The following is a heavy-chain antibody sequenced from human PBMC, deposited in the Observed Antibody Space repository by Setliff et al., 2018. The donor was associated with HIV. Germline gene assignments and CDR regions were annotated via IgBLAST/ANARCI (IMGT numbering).Heavy chain of an antibody. Sequence: ASVKVSCKPSGYTFTAYGLSWVRQAPGQGLEWVGWISAYNGNTNYAQKLQGRVTITTDESTSTAYMELSSLRSEDTAVYYCARDRYYGSGSSPIFDYWGQGTLVTVSS. J-gene: IGHJ4*02. CDR2: ISAYNGNT. CDR3: ARDRYYGSGSSPIFDY. D-gene: IGHD3-10*01. V-gene: IGHV1-18*01. CDR1: GYTFTAYG.